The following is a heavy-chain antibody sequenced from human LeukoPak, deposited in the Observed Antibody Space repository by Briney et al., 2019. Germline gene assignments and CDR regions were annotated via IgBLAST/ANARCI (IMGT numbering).Heavy chain of an antibody. Sequence: PGGSLRLSCAAPGFTFSSYSMNWVRQAPGKGLEWVSYISSSSSTIYYADSVKGRFTISRDKAKNSLYLQMNSLRAEDTAVYYCARDEVSLTGPPYYYYMDVWGKGTTVTVSS. CDR3: ARDEVSLTGPPYYYYMDV. J-gene: IGHJ6*03. CDR1: GFTFSSYS. CDR2: ISSSSSTI. V-gene: IGHV3-48*01. D-gene: IGHD3-9*01.